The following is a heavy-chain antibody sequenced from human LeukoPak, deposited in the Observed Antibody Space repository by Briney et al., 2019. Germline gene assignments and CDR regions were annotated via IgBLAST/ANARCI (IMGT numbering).Heavy chain of an antibody. CDR3: ARHISSGWYYVDY. D-gene: IGHD6-19*01. CDR1: GYSFTSFS. J-gene: IGHJ4*02. Sequence: GESLKISCKGSGYSFTSFSIGWVRQMPGKGQEWMGIIYPGDSDTRYSPSFQGLVTISADKSVSTAYLQWSSLKASDTAMYYCARHISSGWYYVDYWGQGTLVTVSS. CDR2: IYPGDSDT. V-gene: IGHV5-51*01.